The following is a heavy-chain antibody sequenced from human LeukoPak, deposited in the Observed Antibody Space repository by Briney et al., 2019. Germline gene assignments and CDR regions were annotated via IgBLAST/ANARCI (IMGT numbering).Heavy chain of an antibody. D-gene: IGHD2-15*01. Sequence: GASVKVSCKASGGTFSSYAISWVRQAPGQGLEWMGGIIPIFGTANYAQKFQGRVTITADESTSTAYMELSSLRSEDTAVYYCAREEGYCSGGSCMDDAFDIWGQGTMVTVSS. CDR2: IIPIFGTA. V-gene: IGHV1-69*13. CDR3: AREEGYCSGGSCMDDAFDI. CDR1: GGTFSSYA. J-gene: IGHJ3*02.